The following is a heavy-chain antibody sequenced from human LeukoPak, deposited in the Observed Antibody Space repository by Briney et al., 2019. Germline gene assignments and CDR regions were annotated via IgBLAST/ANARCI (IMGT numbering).Heavy chain of an antibody. D-gene: IGHD4-17*01. CDR2: INHSGST. CDR3: ARRGATVTTCDY. J-gene: IGHJ4*02. CDR1: GGSFSGYY. V-gene: IGHV4-34*01. Sequence: SETLSLTCAVYGGSFSGYYWSWIRQPPGKGLEWIGEINHSGSTNYNPSLKSRVTISVDTSENQFSLKLSSVTAADTAVYYCARRGATVTTCDYWGQGTLVTVSS.